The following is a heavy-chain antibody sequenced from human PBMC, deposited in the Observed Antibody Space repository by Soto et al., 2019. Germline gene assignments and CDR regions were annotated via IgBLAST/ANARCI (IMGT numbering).Heavy chain of an antibody. CDR1: GFPFSSYA. CDR3: ARRGSGSYYDY. CDR2: ISGSGGST. D-gene: IGHD1-26*01. V-gene: IGHV3-23*01. J-gene: IGHJ4*02. Sequence: GGSLRLSCAASGFPFSSYAMRWVRQAPGKGLEWVSAISGSGGSTYYADSVKGRFTISRDNSKNTVYLQMNSLRGEDTAVYYSARRGSGSYYDYWGQGTLVTVSS.